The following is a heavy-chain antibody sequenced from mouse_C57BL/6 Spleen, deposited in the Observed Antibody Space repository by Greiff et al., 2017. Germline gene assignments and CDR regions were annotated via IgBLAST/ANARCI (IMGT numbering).Heavy chain of an antibody. D-gene: IGHD3-3*01. CDR2: IWSGGST. CDR3: AAKRAGTYYYAMDY. CDR1: GFSLTSYG. V-gene: IGHV2-2*01. J-gene: IGHJ4*01. Sequence: VKLMESGPGLVQPSQSLSITCTVSGFSLTSYGVHWVRQSPGKGLEWLGVIWSGGSTDYNAAFISRLSISKDNSKSQVFFKMNSLQADDTAIYYCAAKRAGTYYYAMDYWGQGTSVTVSS.